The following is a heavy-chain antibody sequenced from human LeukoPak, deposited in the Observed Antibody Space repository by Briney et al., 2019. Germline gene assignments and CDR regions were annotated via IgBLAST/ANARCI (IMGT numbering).Heavy chain of an antibody. V-gene: IGHV4-34*01. CDR1: GGSFSGYY. J-gene: IGHJ4*02. CDR3: ARVPAWVAYYGSGSYYPFDY. Sequence: PSETLSLTCAVYGGSFSGYYWSWIRQPPGKGLEWIGEINHSGSTNYNPSLKSRVTISVDTSKNQFSLKLSSVTAADTAVYYCARVPAWVAYYGSGSYYPFDYWGQGTLVTVSS. CDR2: INHSGST. D-gene: IGHD3-10*01.